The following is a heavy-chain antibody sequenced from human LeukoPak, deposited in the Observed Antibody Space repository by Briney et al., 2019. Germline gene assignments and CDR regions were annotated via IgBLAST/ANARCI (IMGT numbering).Heavy chain of an antibody. CDR1: GYTFSSHD. Sequence: ASVKVSCKASGYTFSSHDINWVRQATGQGLEWMGWMNPNSGNTGYAQKFQGRVTMTKNTSIGTAYLELSSLKSDDTAEYYCARGLGVAASNWFDPWGQGTLVTVSS. D-gene: IGHD2-15*01. J-gene: IGHJ5*02. V-gene: IGHV1-8*01. CDR3: ARGLGVAASNWFDP. CDR2: MNPNSGNT.